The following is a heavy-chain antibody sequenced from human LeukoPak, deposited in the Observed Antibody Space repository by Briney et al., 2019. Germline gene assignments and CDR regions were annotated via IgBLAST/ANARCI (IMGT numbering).Heavy chain of an antibody. V-gene: IGHV4-34*01. CDR3: ARGRPPPGFYCSSTSCRRVSYYYMDV. J-gene: IGHJ6*03. CDR2: INHSGST. CDR1: GGSFSGYY. Sequence: SETLSLTCAVYGGSFSGYYWSWIRQPPGKGLGWIGEINHSGSTNYNPSLKSRVTISVDTSKNQFSLKLSSVTAADTAVYYCARGRPPPGFYCSSTSCRRVSYYYMDVWGKGTTVTVSS. D-gene: IGHD2-2*01.